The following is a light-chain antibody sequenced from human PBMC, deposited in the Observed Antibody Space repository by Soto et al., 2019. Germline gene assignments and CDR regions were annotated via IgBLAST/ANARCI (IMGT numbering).Light chain of an antibody. V-gene: IGKV1-33*01. J-gene: IGKJ3*01. Sequence: DIQMTQSPSSLSASVGDRVTITCQASQDISNYLNWYQQKPGKAPKLLIYDASNLETGVPSRFSGSGSGTDFTFTISSLQHEDIATYYCQQYDNPPTFGPGTKVDIK. CDR2: DAS. CDR1: QDISNY. CDR3: QQYDNPPT.